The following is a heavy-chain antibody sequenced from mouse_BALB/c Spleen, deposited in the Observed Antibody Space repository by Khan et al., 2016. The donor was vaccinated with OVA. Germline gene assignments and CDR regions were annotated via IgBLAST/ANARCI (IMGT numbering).Heavy chain of an antibody. D-gene: IGHD4-1*01. V-gene: IGHV1S136*01. CDR1: GYRFTSYI. Sequence: EVQLQQSGPELVKPGTSVKMSCKASGYRFTSYIIHWVKQKPGQGLEWIGYINPYNGATKYNEKFKGKATLTSDKSSNTAYMKLSSLTSEDSAVYYCARGNWQSYYFDYWGQGTTLTGSS. CDR3: ARGNWQSYYFDY. J-gene: IGHJ2*01. CDR2: INPYNGAT.